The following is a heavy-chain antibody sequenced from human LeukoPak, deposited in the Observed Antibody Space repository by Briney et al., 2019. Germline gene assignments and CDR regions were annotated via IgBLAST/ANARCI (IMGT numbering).Heavy chain of an antibody. V-gene: IGHV3-23*01. Sequence: GGSLRLSCAVSGFTFSNYGMAWVRQAPGKGLEWVSVISDSGGSTYYADSVKGRFTISRDNSKNTLYLQMNSLRAEDTAIYYCASRGDLLYYFGYWGRGTLVTVSS. J-gene: IGHJ4*02. CDR2: ISDSGGST. CDR3: ASRGDLLYYFGY. CDR1: GFTFSNYG. D-gene: IGHD3/OR15-3a*01.